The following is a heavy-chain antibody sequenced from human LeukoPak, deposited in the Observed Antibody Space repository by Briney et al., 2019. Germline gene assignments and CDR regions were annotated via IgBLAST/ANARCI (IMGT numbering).Heavy chain of an antibody. D-gene: IGHD6-6*01. Sequence: ASVKVSCKASGYTFTNYGISWVRQAPGQGLEWMAWINPYNGDTSFAQKLQGRVTVTTDTSTSTAYMELRSLRSDDTAVYYCARDLRSSSVYYFDYWGQGTLVTVSS. V-gene: IGHV1-18*01. J-gene: IGHJ4*02. CDR1: GYTFTNYG. CDR2: INPYNGDT. CDR3: ARDLRSSSVYYFDY.